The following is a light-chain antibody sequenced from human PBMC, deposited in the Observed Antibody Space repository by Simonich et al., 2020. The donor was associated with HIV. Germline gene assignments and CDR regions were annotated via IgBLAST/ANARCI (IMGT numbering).Light chain of an antibody. CDR1: ISDGGWFNY. J-gene: IGLJ2*01. Sequence: QSALTQPASVSGSPGQSITISCTGTISDGGWFNYVSWSHQHPGKAPKLMIYDVNTRPSGVSTRFSGSKSGNTASLTISGLQAEDEADYYCSSYTSSTTLVLFGGGTKLTVL. CDR2: DVN. CDR3: SSYTSSTTLVL. V-gene: IGLV2-14*01.